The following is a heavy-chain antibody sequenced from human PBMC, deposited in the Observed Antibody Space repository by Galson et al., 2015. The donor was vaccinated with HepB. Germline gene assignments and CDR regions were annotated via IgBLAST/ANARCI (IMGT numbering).Heavy chain of an antibody. CDR2: ISGSSEST. V-gene: IGHV3-23*01. D-gene: IGHD6-25*01. CDR1: GFTFSTYG. Sequence: SLRLSCAASGFTFSTYGMSWVRQAPGKGLEWVAAISGSSESTYYAGSVKGRFSISRDNSKNTLYLQMNTLRADDTAVYYCAKDRDSSVWDSFDYWGQGTLVTVSS. J-gene: IGHJ4*02. CDR3: AKDRDSSVWDSFDY.